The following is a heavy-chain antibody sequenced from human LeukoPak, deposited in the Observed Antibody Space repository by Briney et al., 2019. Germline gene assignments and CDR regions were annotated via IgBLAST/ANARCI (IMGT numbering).Heavy chain of an antibody. Sequence: ASVKVSCKASGYTFTSYAMHWVRQAPGQRLEWMGWINAGNGNTKYSQRFQGRVTITRDTSASTAYMELSSMRSEDTAVYYCARGAADYGLDYFDYWGQGTLVTVSS. D-gene: IGHD4-17*01. V-gene: IGHV1-3*01. CDR2: INAGNGNT. CDR3: ARGAADYGLDYFDY. CDR1: GYTFTSYA. J-gene: IGHJ4*02.